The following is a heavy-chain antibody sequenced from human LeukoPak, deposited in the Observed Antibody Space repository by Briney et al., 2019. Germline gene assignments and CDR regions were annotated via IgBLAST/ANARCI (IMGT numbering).Heavy chain of an antibody. D-gene: IGHD3-22*01. J-gene: IGHJ3*02. V-gene: IGHV4-31*03. CDR3: ARDYRSESYYYDSSGSRRHSCDI. CDR2: IYYSGST. CDR1: GGSISSGGYY. Sequence: SETLSLTCTVSGGSISSGGYYWSWIRQHPGKGLEWIGYIYYSGSTYYNPSLKSRVTISVDTSKNQFSLKLSSVTAADTAVYYCARDYRSESYYYDSSGSRRHSCDIWGQGTMVTVSS.